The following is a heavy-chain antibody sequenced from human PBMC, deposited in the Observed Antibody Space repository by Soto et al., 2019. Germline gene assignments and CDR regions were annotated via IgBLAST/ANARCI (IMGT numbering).Heavy chain of an antibody. D-gene: IGHD3-22*01. Sequence: SEKAFSMASGFTITSSALQCVRQSRGHRLEWIGWIVVGSGNTNYAQKFQERVTITRDMSTSTAYMELSSLRSEDTAVYYGAAFNYYNSSSYFYDWGRESLFGVAS. CDR3: AAFNYYNSSSYFYD. J-gene: IGHJ4*01. CDR2: IVVGSGNT. V-gene: IGHV1-58*01. CDR1: GFTITSSA.